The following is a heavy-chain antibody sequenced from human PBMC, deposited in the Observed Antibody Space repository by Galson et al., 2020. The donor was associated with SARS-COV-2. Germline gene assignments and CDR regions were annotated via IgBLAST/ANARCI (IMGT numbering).Heavy chain of an antibody. CDR3: ARYSDGMDV. D-gene: IGHD2-15*01. CDR1: GFTFSRYA. J-gene: IGHJ6*02. CDR2: ISYDGSNK. Sequence: PGGSLRLSCAASGFTFSRYAMRWVRQAPGKGLEWVAVISYDGSNKYYADSVKGRFTISRDNSKNTLYLQMNSLRAEDTAVYYCARYSDGMDVWGQGTTVTVSS. V-gene: IGHV3-30-3*01.